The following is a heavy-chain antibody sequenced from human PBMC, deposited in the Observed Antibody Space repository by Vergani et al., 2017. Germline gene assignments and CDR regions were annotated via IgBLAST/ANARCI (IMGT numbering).Heavy chain of an antibody. Sequence: EVQLVQSGAEVKKPGESLKISCKGSGYSFTSYWIGWVRQMPGKGLEWMGIIYPGDSDTRYSPSFQGQVTISADKSISTAYLQWSSLKASDTAMYYCARAPGCCSGGSCLNWFDPWGQGTLVTVSS. CDR2: IYPGDSDT. CDR1: GYSFTSYW. V-gene: IGHV5-51*01. J-gene: IGHJ5*02. CDR3: ARAPGCCSGGSCLNWFDP. D-gene: IGHD2-15*01.